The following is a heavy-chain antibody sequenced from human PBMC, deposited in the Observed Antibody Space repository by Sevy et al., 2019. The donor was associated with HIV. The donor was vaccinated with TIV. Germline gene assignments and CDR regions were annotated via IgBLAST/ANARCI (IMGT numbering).Heavy chain of an antibody. D-gene: IGHD3-3*01. CDR1: GFSLSTSGVG. V-gene: IGHV2-5*01. J-gene: IGHJ3*02. Sequence: SGPTLVNPTQTLTLTCTFSGFSLSTSGVGVGWIHQPPGKALEWLALIYWNDDKRYSPSLKSRLTITKDTSKNQVVLTMTNMDPVETATYYCAHRERIILEWPHTRGDAFDIWGQGTMVIVSS. CDR3: AHRERIILEWPHTRGDAFDI. CDR2: IYWNDDK.